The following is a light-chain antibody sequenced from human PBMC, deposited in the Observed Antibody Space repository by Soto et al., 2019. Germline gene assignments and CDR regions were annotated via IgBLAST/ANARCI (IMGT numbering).Light chain of an antibody. V-gene: IGLV1-40*01. CDR3: QSYDSSLSGVV. CDR1: SSNIGAGYD. Sequence: QSVLTQPPSVSGAPGQRVTISCTGSSSNIGAGYDVHWYQQLPGTGPKLLISGNSNRPSGVPDRFSGSKSGTSASLAITGFQAEDEADYYCQSYDSSLSGVVFGGGTKLTVL. J-gene: IGLJ2*01. CDR2: GNS.